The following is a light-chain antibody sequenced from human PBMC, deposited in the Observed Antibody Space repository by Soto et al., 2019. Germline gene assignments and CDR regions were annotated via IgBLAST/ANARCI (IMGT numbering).Light chain of an antibody. CDR2: DVS. CDR3: SSYTSSSTLIYV. J-gene: IGLJ1*01. V-gene: IGLV2-14*04. CDR1: ISDFGGYNY. Sequence: SPGQSITISCTGTISDFGGYNYVSWYQQHPGKAHQLMIYDVSNRPSGVSNRFSGSKSGNTASLTISGLQAEDEADYYCSSYTSSSTLIYVFGTGTKVTVL.